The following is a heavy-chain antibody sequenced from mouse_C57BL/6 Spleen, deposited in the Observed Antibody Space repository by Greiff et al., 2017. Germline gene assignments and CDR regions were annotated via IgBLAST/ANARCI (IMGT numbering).Heavy chain of an antibody. J-gene: IGHJ3*01. CDR3: ARRNEYDRAWFAY. CDR2: IHPNSGST. Sequence: QVQLQQPGAELVKPGASVKLSCKASGYTFTSYWMHWVKQRPGQGLEWIGMIHPNSGSTNYNEKFKSKATLTVDKSSSTAYMQLSSLTSEDSAVYYCARRNEYDRAWFAYWGQGTLVTVSA. V-gene: IGHV1-64*01. D-gene: IGHD2-4*01. CDR1: GYTFTSYW.